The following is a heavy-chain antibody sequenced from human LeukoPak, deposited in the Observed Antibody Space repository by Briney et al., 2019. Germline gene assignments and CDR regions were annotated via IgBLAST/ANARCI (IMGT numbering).Heavy chain of an antibody. V-gene: IGHV3-53*01. CDR3: ASGKETSMAQGY. D-gene: IGHD5-18*01. J-gene: IGHJ4*02. Sequence: GGSLRLSCAVSGFTVSSNYMTWVRQAPGKGLEWVSVIYSGGSIYYADSVKGRFTISRDISKNTVDLQLNSLRAEDTAVYYCASGKETSMAQGYWGEGTLVTVSS. CDR1: GFTVSSNY. CDR2: IYSGGSI.